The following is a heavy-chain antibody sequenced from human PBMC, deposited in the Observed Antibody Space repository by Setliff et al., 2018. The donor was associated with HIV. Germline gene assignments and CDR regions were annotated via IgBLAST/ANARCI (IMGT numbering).Heavy chain of an antibody. D-gene: IGHD3-16*01. V-gene: IGHV5-51*01. CDR2: IYPDDSDT. CDR1: GYKFTTYW. CDR3: ARPGVYDYVWGSYNY. Sequence: PGESLKISCKGSGYKFTTYWIAWVRQMPGKGLEWMGMIYPDDSDTRYSPSFQGQVTISADKSISTAYLQWSSLKASDTAMYYCARPGVYDYVWGSYNYWGQGTLVTVSS. J-gene: IGHJ4*02.